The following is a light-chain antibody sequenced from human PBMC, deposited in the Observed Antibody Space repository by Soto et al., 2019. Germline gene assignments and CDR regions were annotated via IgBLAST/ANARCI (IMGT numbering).Light chain of an antibody. CDR2: DAS. CDR1: QSISSW. V-gene: IGKV1-5*01. J-gene: IGKJ1*01. Sequence: DIQMTQSPSTLSASVGDRVTITCRASQSISSWVACYQQKPGKAPKLLIYDASSLESGVPSRFSGSGSGTAFTLTISSLQPDDFATYYCQQYNSYTGTFGQGTKVE. CDR3: QQYNSYTGT.